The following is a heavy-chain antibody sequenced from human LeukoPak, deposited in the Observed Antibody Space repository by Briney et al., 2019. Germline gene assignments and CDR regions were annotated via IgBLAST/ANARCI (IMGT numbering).Heavy chain of an antibody. D-gene: IGHD1-26*01. CDR3: ARENSGSYREFDY. Sequence: PSETLSLTCTVSSGSISSHYWSWIRQPPGKGLEWIGYIYYSGSTHYNPSLESRVTISLDTSRNQFSLRLTSVTAADTAVFYCARENSGSYREFDYWGQGTLVTVSS. CDR1: SGSISSHY. V-gene: IGHV4-59*11. J-gene: IGHJ4*02. CDR2: IYYSGST.